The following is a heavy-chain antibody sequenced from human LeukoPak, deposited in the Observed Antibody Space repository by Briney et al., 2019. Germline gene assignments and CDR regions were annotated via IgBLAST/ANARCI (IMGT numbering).Heavy chain of an antibody. J-gene: IGHJ3*02. CDR2: MNPNSGNT. CDR3: ARVRAHSGRTVTTDRNDAFDI. D-gene: IGHD4-17*01. Sequence: GASVKVSCKASGYTFTSYVINWVRQATGQGLEWMGWMNPNSGNTGYAQKFQGRVTITRNTSISTAYMELSSLRSEDTAVYYCARVRAHSGRTVTTDRNDAFDIWGQGTMVTVSS. CDR1: GYTFTSYV. V-gene: IGHV1-8*03.